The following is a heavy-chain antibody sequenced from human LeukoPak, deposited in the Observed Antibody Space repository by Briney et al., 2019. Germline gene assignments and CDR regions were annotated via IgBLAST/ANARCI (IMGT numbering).Heavy chain of an antibody. J-gene: IGHJ4*02. CDR3: ARGLGYCSGGSCYKQFDY. V-gene: IGHV1-69*13. CDR2: IIPIFGTA. Sequence: SVKVSCKASGGTFRSYAISWVRQAPGQGLEWMGGIIPIFGTANYAQKFQGRVTITADESTSTAYMELSSLRSEDSAVYYCARGLGYCSGGSCYKQFDYWGQGTLVTISS. D-gene: IGHD2-15*01. CDR1: GGTFRSYA.